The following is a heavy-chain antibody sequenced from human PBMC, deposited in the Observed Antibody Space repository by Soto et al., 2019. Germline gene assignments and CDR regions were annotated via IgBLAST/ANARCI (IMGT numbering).Heavy chain of an antibody. CDR1: GGSIGNYF. D-gene: IGHD3-3*01. V-gene: IGHV4-4*07. CDR2: IVNSGST. J-gene: IGHJ4*02. CDR3: ARGGQDFWSGPFDY. Sequence: KTSETLSLTCTVAGGSIGNYFCNWIRQPAGKGLGWIGRIVNSGSTNYNPSLKSRITMSADTSRNQFSLKLNSVAAADTAVYYCARGGQDFWSGPFDYWGQGALVTVSS.